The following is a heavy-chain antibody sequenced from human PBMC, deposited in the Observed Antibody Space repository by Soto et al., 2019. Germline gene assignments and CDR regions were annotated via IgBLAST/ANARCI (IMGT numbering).Heavy chain of an antibody. V-gene: IGHV3-74*01. CDR1: GFTFSSYW. CDR2: INSDGSST. Sequence: GGSLRLSCAASGFTFSSYWMHWVRQAPGKGLVWVSRINSDGSSTSYADSVKGRFTISRDNAKNTLYLQMNSLRAEDTAVYYCARDTLRLWNFWSGYYVSDYYYYGMDVWGQGTTVTVSS. CDR3: ARDTLRLWNFWSGYYVSDYYYYGMDV. J-gene: IGHJ6*02. D-gene: IGHD3-3*01.